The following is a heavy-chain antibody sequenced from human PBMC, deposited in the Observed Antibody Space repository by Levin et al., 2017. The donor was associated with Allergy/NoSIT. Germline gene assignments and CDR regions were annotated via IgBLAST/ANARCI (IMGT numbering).Heavy chain of an antibody. D-gene: IGHD5-24*01. CDR3: SRDLDGFTGYKPYCYMDV. V-gene: IGHV4-61*02. CDR2: IYVTGRT. CDR1: GDSISRGFYY. Sequence: SQTLSLTCSVSGDSISRGFYYWSWIRQPAGEGLEWIGRIYVTGRTTYSPSLKSRVTISLDRSKDSASFKIHSVTAADTAVYYCSRDLDGFTGYKPYCYMDVWGQGTTVTVSS. J-gene: IGHJ6*03.